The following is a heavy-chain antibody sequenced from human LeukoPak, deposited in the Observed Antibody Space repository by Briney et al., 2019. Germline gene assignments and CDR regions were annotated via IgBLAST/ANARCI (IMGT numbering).Heavy chain of an antibody. J-gene: IGHJ3*02. CDR1: GYSFTSYW. D-gene: IGHD3-10*01. CDR3: ARQYHGSGSYSAFDI. V-gene: IGHV5-51*01. CDR2: IYPGDSDT. Sequence: GESLKISCKGSGYSFTSYWIGWVRQMPGKGLEWMGIIYPGDSDTRYSPSFQGQVTISADKSISTAYLQWSSLKASGTAMYYCARQYHGSGSYSAFDIWGQGTMVTVSS.